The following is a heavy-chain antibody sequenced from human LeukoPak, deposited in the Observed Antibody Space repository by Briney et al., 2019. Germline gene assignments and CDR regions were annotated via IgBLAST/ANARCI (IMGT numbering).Heavy chain of an antibody. CDR1: GYSFTSYW. V-gene: IGHV5-10-1*01. Sequence: AGESLKISCKGSGYSFTSYWTSWVRQMPGKGLEWMGRIDPSDSYTNYSPSFQGHVTISADKSISTAYLQWSSLKASDTAMYYCARGSGYDFRYWGQGTLVTVSS. D-gene: IGHD5-12*01. CDR2: IDPSDSYT. J-gene: IGHJ4*02. CDR3: ARGSGYDFRY.